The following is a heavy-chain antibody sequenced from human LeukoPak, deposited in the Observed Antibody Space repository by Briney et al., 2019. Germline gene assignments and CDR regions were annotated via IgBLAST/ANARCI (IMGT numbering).Heavy chain of an antibody. V-gene: IGHV1-2*02. CDR2: INPNSGGT. CDR3: ATLSSSSWRGYYFDY. CDR1: GYTFTGYY. Sequence: ASVKVSCKASGYTFTGYYMHWVRQAPGQGLEWMGWINPNSGGTNYAQKFQGRVTMTRDTSISTAYMELSRLTSDDTAVYYCATLSSSSWRGYYFDYWGQGTLVTVSS. J-gene: IGHJ4*02. D-gene: IGHD6-13*01.